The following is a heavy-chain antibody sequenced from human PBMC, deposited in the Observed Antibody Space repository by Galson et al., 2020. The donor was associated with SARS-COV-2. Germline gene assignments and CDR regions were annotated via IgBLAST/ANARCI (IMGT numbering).Heavy chain of an antibody. Sequence: GWSLRLSCAASGFTFSSYAMHWVRQAPGKGLEWVAVISYDGSNKYYADSVKGRFTISRDNSKNTLYLQMNSLRAEDTAVYYCASEGIAVAGTIFDYWGQGTLVTVSS. V-gene: IGHV3-30*04. CDR1: GFTFSSYA. CDR3: ASEGIAVAGTIFDY. J-gene: IGHJ4*02. D-gene: IGHD6-19*01. CDR2: ISYDGSNK.